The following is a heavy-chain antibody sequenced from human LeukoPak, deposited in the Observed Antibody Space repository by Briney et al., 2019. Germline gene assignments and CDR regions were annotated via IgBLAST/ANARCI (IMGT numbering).Heavy chain of an antibody. Sequence: SETLSLTCTVSGGSISSGGYYWSWIRQHPGKGLEWIGYIYYSGSTYYNPSLKSRVTISIDTSRSQFSLNLNSVTAADTAVYYCARSPYNYGSGSRFDYWGQGTLVTVSS. D-gene: IGHD3-10*01. CDR1: GGSISSGGYY. CDR3: ARSPYNYGSGSRFDY. V-gene: IGHV4-61*08. J-gene: IGHJ4*02. CDR2: IYYSGST.